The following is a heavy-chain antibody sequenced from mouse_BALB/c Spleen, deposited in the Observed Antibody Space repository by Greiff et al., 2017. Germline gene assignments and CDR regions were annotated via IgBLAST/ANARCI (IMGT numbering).Heavy chain of an antibody. J-gene: IGHJ3*01. CDR2: ISSGSSTI. Sequence: EVMLVESGGGLVQPGGSRKLSCAASGFTFSSFGMHWVRQAPEKGLEWVAYISSGSSTIYYADTVKGRFTISRDNPKNTLFLQMTSLRSEDTAMYYCARSFFAYWGQGTLVTVSA. CDR1: GFTFSSFG. CDR3: ARSFFAY. V-gene: IGHV5-17*02.